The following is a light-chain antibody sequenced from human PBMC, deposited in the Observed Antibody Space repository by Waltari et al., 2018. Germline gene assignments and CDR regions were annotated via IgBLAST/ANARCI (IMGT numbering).Light chain of an antibody. CDR3: QQYNRYSS. V-gene: IGKV1-5*03. J-gene: IGKJ5*01. CDR1: QSISYS. CDR2: KAS. Sequence: DIQMAQSPSTLSASVGDRVTITCRASQSISYSLAWYQQKPGKAPKLLIYKASTLEGGVPSRFSGSGSGTEFTLTITSLQPDDSATCYCQQYNRYSSFGQGTRLEI.